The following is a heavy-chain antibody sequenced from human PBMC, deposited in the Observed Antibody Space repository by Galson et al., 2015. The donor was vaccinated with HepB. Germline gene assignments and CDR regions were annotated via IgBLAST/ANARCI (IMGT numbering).Heavy chain of an antibody. V-gene: IGHV1-18*01. CDR2: ISAYNGNP. CDR3: ALGYYYGAFDP. CDR1: GYTLTSYG. D-gene: IGHD3-10*01. Sequence: SGYTLTSYGISWVRQAPGQGLEWMGWISAYNGNPNYAQKLQGRVTMTTDTSTSTAYMELRSLRSDDTAVYYCALGYYYGAFDPWGQGTLVTVSS. J-gene: IGHJ5*02.